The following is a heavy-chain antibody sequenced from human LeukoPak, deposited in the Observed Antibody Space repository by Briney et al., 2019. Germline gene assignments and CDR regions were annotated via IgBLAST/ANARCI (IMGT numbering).Heavy chain of an antibody. Sequence: SETLSLTCTVSGGSISSYYWSWIRQPPGKGLEWIGYIYYSGSTNYNPSLKSRVTISVDTSKNQFSLKLSSVTAADTAVYYCARDRDPTGGFDYWGQGTLVTVSS. J-gene: IGHJ4*02. CDR2: IYYSGST. V-gene: IGHV4-59*01. CDR3: ARDRDPTGGFDY. CDR1: GGSISSYY. D-gene: IGHD7-27*01.